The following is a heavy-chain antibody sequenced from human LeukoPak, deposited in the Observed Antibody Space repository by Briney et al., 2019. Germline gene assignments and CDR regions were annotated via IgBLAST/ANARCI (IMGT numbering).Heavy chain of an antibody. CDR3: ARDRIEQQRTLGRSSNYYYYYYMDV. CDR1: GFIFSSQW. Sequence: GGSLRLSCAASGFIFSSQWMGWVRQAPGKGLEWVANVNQGGTEKFYVASVKGRFSISRDNAENSLYLQMNSLRAEDTAVYYCARDRIEQQRTLGRSSNYYYYYYMDVWGKGTTVTVSS. J-gene: IGHJ6*03. D-gene: IGHD6-13*01. CDR2: VNQGGTEK. V-gene: IGHV3-7*01.